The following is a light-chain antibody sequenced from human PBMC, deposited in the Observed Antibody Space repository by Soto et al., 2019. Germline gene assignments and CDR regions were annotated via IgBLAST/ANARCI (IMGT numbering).Light chain of an antibody. CDR3: HSRA. V-gene: IGKV1-9*01. J-gene: IGKJ5*01. Sequence: DIQLTQAPSFLSASAGDRVSITCRASQAISSYLAWYQQKPGRAPKLLIYDASTLESGVPSRFSGSGSETEFTLTISRLQPDDFATYFCHSRAFGQGTRLEIK. CDR2: DAS. CDR1: QAISSY.